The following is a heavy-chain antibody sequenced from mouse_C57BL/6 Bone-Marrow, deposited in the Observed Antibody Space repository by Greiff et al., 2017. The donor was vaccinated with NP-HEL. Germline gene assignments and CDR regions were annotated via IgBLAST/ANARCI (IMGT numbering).Heavy chain of an antibody. CDR1: GYTFTSYW. J-gene: IGHJ2*01. CDR3: ASRRSNYVGSDY. D-gene: IGHD2-5*01. CDR2: IYPGSGST. V-gene: IGHV1-55*01. Sequence: QVQLQQPGAELVKPGASVKMSCKASGYTFTSYWITWVKQRPGQGLEWIGDIYPGSGSTNYNEKFKSKATLTVDTSSSTAYMQLSSLTSEDSAVYYCASRRSNYVGSDYWGQGTTLTVSS.